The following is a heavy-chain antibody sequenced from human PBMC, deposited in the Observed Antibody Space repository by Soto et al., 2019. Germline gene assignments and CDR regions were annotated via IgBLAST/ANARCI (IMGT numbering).Heavy chain of an antibody. D-gene: IGHD6-19*01. V-gene: IGHV4-39*01. CDR1: GDSISTNSYS. CDR2: FYYSGST. Sequence: SETLSLTCTVSGDSISTNSYSWGWIRQPPGQGLEWIGLFYYSGSTHYNPSLKSRLTVSVDTSKNQFSLKVSSVTAADTAVYYCVRHGYTSGRTYFDYRGQGTLVTVSS. CDR3: VRHGYTSGRTYFDY. J-gene: IGHJ4*02.